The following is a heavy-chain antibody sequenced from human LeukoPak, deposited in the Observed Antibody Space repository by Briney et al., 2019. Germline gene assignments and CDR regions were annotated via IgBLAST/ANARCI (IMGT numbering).Heavy chain of an antibody. J-gene: IGHJ5*02. CDR1: GGTFSSYA. CDR2: IIPILGIA. D-gene: IGHD3-10*01. Sequence: SVKVSCKASGGTFSSYAISWVRQAPGQGLEWMGRIIPILGIANYAQKFQGRVTITADKSTSTAYMELSSLRSEDTAVYYCARTTMVRGAPANWFDPWGQGTLVTVSS. CDR3: ARTTMVRGAPANWFDP. V-gene: IGHV1-69*04.